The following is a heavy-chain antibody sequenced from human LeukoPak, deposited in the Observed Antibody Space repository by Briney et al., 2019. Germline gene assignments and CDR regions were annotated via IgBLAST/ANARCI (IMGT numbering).Heavy chain of an antibody. J-gene: IGHJ6*02. CDR3: ARGHYEMGV. V-gene: IGHV3-11*01. Sequence: EPEGSLRLSCAASGFTFSDYYMTWIRQAPGKGLEWVSHIAHSGNGMWYADAVKGRFTISRDNAKNLLFLQMDSLRAEDTAVYYCARGHYEMGVWGQGTTVIVSS. CDR2: IAHSGNGM. CDR1: GFTFSDYY.